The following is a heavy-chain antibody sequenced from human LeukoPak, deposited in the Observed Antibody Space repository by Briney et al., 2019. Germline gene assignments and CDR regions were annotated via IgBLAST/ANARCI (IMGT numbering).Heavy chain of an antibody. CDR2: IYSSGST. CDR3: ARAPGAFDV. J-gene: IGHJ3*01. D-gene: IGHD7-27*01. V-gene: IGHV4-30-4*08. CDR1: GGSITLGDYY. Sequence: PSQTLSLTCTVSGGSITLGDYYRTWIRQPPGKGLEWIGYIYSSGSTYYNPSLKSRIAMSLDTSRNRFSLRLRSVTAADTAMYYCARAPGAFDVWGQGTMVTVSS.